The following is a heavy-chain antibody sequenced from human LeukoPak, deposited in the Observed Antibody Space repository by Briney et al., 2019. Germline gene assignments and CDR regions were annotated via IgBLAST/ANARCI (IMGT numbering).Heavy chain of an antibody. CDR3: ASGGGFEYWFDP. CDR1: GGSFSGYY. V-gene: IGHV4-34*01. J-gene: IGHJ5*02. D-gene: IGHD3-10*01. CDR2: INHSGST. Sequence: SETLSLTCAVYGGSFSGYYWSWIRQPPGKGLEWIGEINHSGSTNYNPSLKSRVTISVDTSKNQFSLKLSSVTAADTAVYYCASGGGFEYWFDPWGQGTLVTVSS.